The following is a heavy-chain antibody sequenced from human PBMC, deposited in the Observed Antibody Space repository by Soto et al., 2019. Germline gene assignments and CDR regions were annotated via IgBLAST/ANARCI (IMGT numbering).Heavy chain of an antibody. V-gene: IGHV3-23*01. CDR2: ISGSGDSI. CDR1: GFTFSNYA. CDR3: STGRQMGY. Sequence: EVQVLESGGALVQPGGSLRLSCAASGFTFSNYAMTWVRQAPGKGLEWVSTISGSGDSIYYADSVKGRFTISRDNSKNTLYLQMNSQRADDWAVYYCSTGRQMGYWGQGTLVIVSS. J-gene: IGHJ4*02. D-gene: IGHD7-27*01.